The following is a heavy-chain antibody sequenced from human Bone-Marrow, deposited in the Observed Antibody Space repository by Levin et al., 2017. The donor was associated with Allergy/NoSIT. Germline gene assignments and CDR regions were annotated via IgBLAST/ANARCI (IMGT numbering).Heavy chain of an antibody. D-gene: IGHD5-18*01. Sequence: GSLRLSCAVHGGSFSDNYWSWIRQPPGKGLEWIGESNHGGIPNYNPSLKSRVTISVDTSKNQFSLKLSSVTAADTALYYCAAYNYGSLDYWGQGTLVTVSS. V-gene: IGHV4-34*01. CDR1: GGSFSDNY. J-gene: IGHJ4*02. CDR3: AAYNYGSLDY. CDR2: SNHGGIP.